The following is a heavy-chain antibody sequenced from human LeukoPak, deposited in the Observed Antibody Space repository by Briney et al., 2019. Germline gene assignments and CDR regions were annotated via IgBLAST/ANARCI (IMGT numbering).Heavy chain of an antibody. Sequence: GGSLRLSCAASGFIFSDYTMNWVRLAPGKGLEWVSSISGSSNYIYYADSVKGRFTISRGNAKNSLYLQMSSLRAEDTAVYYCAKDERNWNYNLASQTYDWGQGTLVTVSS. CDR2: ISGSSNYI. V-gene: IGHV3-21*04. CDR3: AKDERNWNYNLASQTYD. D-gene: IGHD1-7*01. J-gene: IGHJ4*02. CDR1: GFIFSDYT.